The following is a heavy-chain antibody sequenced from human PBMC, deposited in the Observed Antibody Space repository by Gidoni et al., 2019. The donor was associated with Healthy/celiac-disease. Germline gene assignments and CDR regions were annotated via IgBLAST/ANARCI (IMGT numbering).Heavy chain of an antibody. D-gene: IGHD6-19*01. CDR2: IYYSGST. Sequence: QLQLQESGPGLVKPSETLSPTCTVSGGSISSSSYYWGWIRQPPGTGLEWLGSIYYSGSTYYNPSLTSRVTISVDTSKNQFSLKLSSVTAADTAVYYCARHTGSGYSSGWYLDYWGQGTLVTVSS. V-gene: IGHV4-39*01. CDR1: GGSISSSSYY. J-gene: IGHJ4*02. CDR3: ARHTGSGYSSGWYLDY.